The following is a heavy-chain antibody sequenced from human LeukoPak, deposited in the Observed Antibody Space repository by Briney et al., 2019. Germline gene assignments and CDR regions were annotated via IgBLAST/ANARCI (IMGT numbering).Heavy chain of an antibody. V-gene: IGHV4-59*01. Sequence: PSETLSLTCTVSDDSISDYYRGWIRQPPGKGLEWIGYIYDSGTTNYNPSLKSRVTISVDTATNQFSLKLRSVTAADTAVYYCARDFSAAFDIWGQGTMVTVSS. D-gene: IGHD2/OR15-2a*01. CDR2: IYDSGTT. CDR1: DDSISDYY. J-gene: IGHJ3*02. CDR3: ARDFSAAFDI.